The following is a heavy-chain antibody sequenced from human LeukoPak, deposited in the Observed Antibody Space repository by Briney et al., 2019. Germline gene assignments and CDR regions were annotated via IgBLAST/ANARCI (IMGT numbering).Heavy chain of an antibody. J-gene: IGHJ3*02. D-gene: IGHD3-22*01. CDR1: GFTFSDYY. CDR3: ARDFFTMIVEEDAFDI. Sequence: GGSLRLSCAASGFTFSDYYMSWIRQAPGKGLEWVSYISSSGSTIYYADSVKGRFTISRDNAKNSLYLQMNSLRAEDTAVYYCARDFFTMIVEEDAFDIWGQGTMVTVSS. V-gene: IGHV3-11*01. CDR2: ISSSGSTI.